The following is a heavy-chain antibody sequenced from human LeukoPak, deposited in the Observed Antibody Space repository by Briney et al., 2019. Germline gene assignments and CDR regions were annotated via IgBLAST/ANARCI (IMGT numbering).Heavy chain of an antibody. CDR3: ARVASPDYYYYMDV. CDR1: DGSFSGYY. D-gene: IGHD5-12*01. CDR2: IYYSGST. V-gene: IGHV4-59*01. J-gene: IGHJ6*03. Sequence: SETLSLTCAVYDGSFSGYYWSWIRQPPGKGLEWIGYIYYSGSTNYNPSLKSRVTISVDTSKNQFSLKLSSVTAADTAVYYCARVASPDYYYYMDVWGKGTTVTISS.